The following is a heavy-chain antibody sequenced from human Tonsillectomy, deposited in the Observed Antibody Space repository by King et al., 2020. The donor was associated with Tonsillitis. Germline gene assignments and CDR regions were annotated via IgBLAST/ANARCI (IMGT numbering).Heavy chain of an antibody. V-gene: IGHV5-51*01. D-gene: IGHD5-24*01. J-gene: IGHJ3*02. Sequence: VQLVESGAEVKKPGESLKLSCKGSGYSFTSYWIGWVRQMPGKGLEWMGIIYPGDSDTRYSPSFQGQVTISADKSISTAYLQWSSLKASDTAMYYCARQISGGVATISVAFDIWGQGTMVTVSS. CDR1: GYSFTSYW. CDR2: IYPGDSDT. CDR3: ARQISGGVATISVAFDI.